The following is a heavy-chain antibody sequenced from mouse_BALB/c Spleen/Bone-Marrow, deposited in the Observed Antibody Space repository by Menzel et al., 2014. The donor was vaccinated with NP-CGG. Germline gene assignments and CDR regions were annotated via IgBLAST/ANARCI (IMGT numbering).Heavy chain of an antibody. J-gene: IGHJ3*01. V-gene: IGHV1-15*01. CDR3: TRTHITTPFAY. Sequence: QVQLQQSGAELVRPGASVTLSCKASGYTFSDYEMHWVKQTPVLGLEWIGAIDPEAGNIVYNQRFKGKATLTADKSSSTAYMELRSLTSEDSAVYYCTRTHITTPFAYWAQGTLVTVSA. CDR1: GYTFSDYE. D-gene: IGHD2-4*01. CDR2: IDPEAGNI.